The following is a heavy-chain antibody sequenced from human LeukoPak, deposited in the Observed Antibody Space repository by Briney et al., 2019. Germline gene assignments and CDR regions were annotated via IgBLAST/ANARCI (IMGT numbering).Heavy chain of an antibody. Sequence: SETLSLTCTVSGGSISSYYWSWIRQPPGKGLEWTGYIYYSGSTNYNPSLKSRVTISVDTSKNQFSLKLSSVTAADTAVYYCARQAVSSSWSPYYYGMDVWGQGTTVTVSS. CDR1: GGSISSYY. V-gene: IGHV4-59*08. CDR2: IYYSGST. D-gene: IGHD6-13*01. CDR3: ARQAVSSSWSPYYYGMDV. J-gene: IGHJ6*02.